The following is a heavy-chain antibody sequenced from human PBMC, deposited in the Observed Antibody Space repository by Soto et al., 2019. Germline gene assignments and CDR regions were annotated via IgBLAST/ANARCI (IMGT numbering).Heavy chain of an antibody. Sequence: EVQLLESGGGLVQPGGSLRLSCAASGFTFGSHAMIWVRQAPGKGLEWVSAISGSGGSAYYADSVKGRFTISRDISINTVYLQMNSLRAEDTALYYCAKVTYSDFWSAYYYLDCWGQGTLVTVSS. CDR3: AKVTYSDFWSAYYYLDC. CDR2: ISGSGGSA. CDR1: GFTFGSHA. J-gene: IGHJ4*02. D-gene: IGHD3-3*01. V-gene: IGHV3-23*01.